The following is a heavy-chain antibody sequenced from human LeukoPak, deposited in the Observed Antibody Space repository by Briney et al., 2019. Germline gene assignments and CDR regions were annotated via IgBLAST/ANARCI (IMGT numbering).Heavy chain of an antibody. CDR2: IEHSGST. CDR1: GGSFSGYY. CDR3: AGGSNGYYYPFGY. J-gene: IGHJ4*02. D-gene: IGHD3-22*01. Sequence: SETLSLTCGVYGGSFSGYYWSWVRQPPGKGLEWIGKIEHSGSTNYNPSLKSRVSISLDESKNQFSVKLTSVTAADTAVYYCAGGSNGYYYPFGYWGQGALVTVSS. V-gene: IGHV4-34*01.